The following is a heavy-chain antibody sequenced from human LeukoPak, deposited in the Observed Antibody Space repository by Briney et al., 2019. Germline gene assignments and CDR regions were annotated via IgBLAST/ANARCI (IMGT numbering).Heavy chain of an antibody. CDR1: GFTFSSYA. D-gene: IGHD3-10*01. Sequence: GGSLRLSCAASGFTFSSYAMSWVRQAPGKGLEGVSAISGSGGSTYYADSVKGRFTISRDNSKNTLYLQMNSLRAEDTAVYYCARDRIASGSYYAFDIWGQGTMVTVSS. J-gene: IGHJ3*02. V-gene: IGHV3-23*01. CDR3: ARDRIASGSYYAFDI. CDR2: ISGSGGST.